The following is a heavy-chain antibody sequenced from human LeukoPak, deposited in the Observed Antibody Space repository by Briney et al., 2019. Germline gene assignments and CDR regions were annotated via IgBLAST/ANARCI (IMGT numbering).Heavy chain of an antibody. CDR2: FDPEDGET. Sequence: ASVKVSCKVSGYTLTELSMHWVRQAPGKGLEWMGGFDPEDGETIYAQKFQGRVTMTEDTSTDTAYMELSSLRSEDTAVYYCATVRFLEWLRGFDPWGQGTLVTVSS. CDR3: ATVRFLEWLRGFDP. CDR1: GYTLTELS. J-gene: IGHJ5*02. D-gene: IGHD3-3*01. V-gene: IGHV1-24*01.